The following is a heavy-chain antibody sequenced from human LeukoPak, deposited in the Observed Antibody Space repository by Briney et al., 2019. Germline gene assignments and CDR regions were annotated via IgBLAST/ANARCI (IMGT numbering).Heavy chain of an antibody. V-gene: IGHV3-21*01. CDR1: RFTFSSYS. CDR2: ISSSSSYI. CDR3: ARDHGPSYGFDY. Sequence: PGGSLRLSCAASRFTFSSYSMNWVRQAPGKGLEWVSSISSSSSYIYYADSVEGRFTISRDNAKNSLYLQMNSLRAEDTAVYYCARDHGPSYGFDYWGQGTLVTVSS. J-gene: IGHJ4*02. D-gene: IGHD5-18*01.